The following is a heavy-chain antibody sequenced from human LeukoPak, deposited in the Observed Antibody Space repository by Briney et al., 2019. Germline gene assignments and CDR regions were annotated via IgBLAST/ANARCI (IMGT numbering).Heavy chain of an antibody. D-gene: IGHD6-19*01. Sequence: PGRSLRLSCAASGFTFSSYGTHWVRQAPGKGLEWVAVTSSDGSNKYYADSVRGRFTISRDNSKNTLYLQMNSLRAEDTAVYYCAKDRGSGYLDYWGQGTLVTVSS. J-gene: IGHJ4*02. CDR2: TSSDGSNK. CDR1: GFTFSSYG. CDR3: AKDRGSGYLDY. V-gene: IGHV3-30*18.